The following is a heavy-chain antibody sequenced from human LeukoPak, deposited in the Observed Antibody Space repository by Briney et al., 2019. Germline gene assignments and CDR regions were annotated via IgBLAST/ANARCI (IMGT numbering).Heavy chain of an antibody. Sequence: SETLSLTCSVSGGSISGYYWTWIRQTAGKGLEWIGRMYSSGSTNYNPSLRSRVSMSGDTSKNQFSLKLNSVTAADTAVYYCATGYSSVIEYWGQGTLVTVSS. V-gene: IGHV4-4*07. J-gene: IGHJ4*02. CDR2: MYSSGST. CDR3: ATGYSSVIEY. CDR1: GGSISGYY. D-gene: IGHD5-18*01.